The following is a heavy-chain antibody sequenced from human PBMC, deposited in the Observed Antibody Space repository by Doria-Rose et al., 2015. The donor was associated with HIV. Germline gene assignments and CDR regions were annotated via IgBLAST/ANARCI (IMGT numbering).Heavy chain of an antibody. Sequence: VTLKESGPVLVKPTETLTLTCTVSGVSLSSPGMGVSWIRQPPGKALEWLANIFSDDERSYKTSLKSRLTISRGTSKSQVVLTMTDMGPVDTATYYCARIKSSRWYHKYYFDFWGQGTLVTVSA. CDR3: ARIKSSRWYHKYYFDF. J-gene: IGHJ4*02. V-gene: IGHV2-26*01. CDR2: IFSDDER. CDR1: GVSLSSPGMG. D-gene: IGHD6-13*01.